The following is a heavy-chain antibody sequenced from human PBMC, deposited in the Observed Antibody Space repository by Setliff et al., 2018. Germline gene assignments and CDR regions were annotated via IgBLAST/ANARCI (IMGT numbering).Heavy chain of an antibody. V-gene: IGHV1-69*05. CDR2: IIPMFGTP. D-gene: IGHD2-15*01. J-gene: IGHJ5*02. Sequence: SVKVSCKASGDSFNNYAISWVRQAPGQGLEWMGGIIPMFGTPAYAQKFHDRVTITTDESTSTAYMELDSLRSEDTAVYYCARSPAVLGIVYLDPWGQGTLVTVS. CDR1: GDSFNNYA. CDR3: ARSPAVLGIVYLDP.